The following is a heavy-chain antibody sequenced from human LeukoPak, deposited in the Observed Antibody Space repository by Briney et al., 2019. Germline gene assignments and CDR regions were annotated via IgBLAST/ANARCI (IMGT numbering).Heavy chain of an antibody. J-gene: IGHJ4*02. CDR3: ARYGMATIQFFDY. Sequence: SETLSLTCTVSGGSISAYYWSWIRQPPGKGLEWIGYISYSGSTKYNPSHKSRVTISVDTSKNQFSLKLSSVTAADTAVYYCARYGMATIQFFDYWGQGTLFTVSS. CDR2: ISYSGST. CDR1: GGSISAYY. V-gene: IGHV4-59*01. D-gene: IGHD5-24*01.